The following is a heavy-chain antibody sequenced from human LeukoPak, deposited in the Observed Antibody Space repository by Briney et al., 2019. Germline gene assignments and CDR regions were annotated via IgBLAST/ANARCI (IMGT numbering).Heavy chain of an antibody. V-gene: IGHV3-48*03. CDR2: ISSSGSTI. D-gene: IGHD6-19*01. CDR1: GFTFSSYE. CDR3: ARTTYVGIAVAGRNDAFDI. J-gene: IGHJ3*02. Sequence: GGSLRLSCAASGFTFSSYEMNWVRQAPGKGLEWVSYISSSGSTIYYADSVKGRFTISRDNAKNSLYLQMNSLRAEDTAVYYCARTTYVGIAVAGRNDAFDIWGQGAMVTVSS.